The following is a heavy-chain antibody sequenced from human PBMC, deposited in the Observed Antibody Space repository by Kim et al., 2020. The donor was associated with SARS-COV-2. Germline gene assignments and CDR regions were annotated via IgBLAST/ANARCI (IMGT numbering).Heavy chain of an antibody. CDR1: GGSISSSSYY. D-gene: IGHD3-22*01. Sequence: SETLSLTCTVSGGSISSSSYYWGWIRQPPGKGLEWIGSIYYSGSTYYNPSLKSRVTISVDTSKNQFSLKLSSVTAADTAVYYCAYDSSGYLWFFDYWGQG. J-gene: IGHJ4*02. V-gene: IGHV4-39*01. CDR3: AYDSSGYLWFFDY. CDR2: IYYSGST.